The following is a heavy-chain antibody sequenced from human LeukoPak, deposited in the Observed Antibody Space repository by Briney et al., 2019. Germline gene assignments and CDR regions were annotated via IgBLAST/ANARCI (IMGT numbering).Heavy chain of an antibody. CDR2: MNPNSGNT. CDR3: ARADRLVPAAVYD. CDR1: GYTFTSYD. Sequence: ASVKVSCKASGYTFTSYDINWVRQATGQGLEWMEWMNPNSGNTGYAQKFQGRVTITRNTSISTAYMELSSLRSEDTAVYYCARADRLVPAAVYDWGQGTLVTVSS. J-gene: IGHJ4*02. V-gene: IGHV1-8*03. D-gene: IGHD2-2*01.